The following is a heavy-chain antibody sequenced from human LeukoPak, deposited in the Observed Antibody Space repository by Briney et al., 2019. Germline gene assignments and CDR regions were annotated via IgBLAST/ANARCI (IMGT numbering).Heavy chain of an antibody. CDR1: GGSISSYY. Sequence: SETLSLTCTVSGGSISSYYWSWIRRPPGKGLEWIGYIFYSGSTNYNPSLKSRVTISVDTSKNQFSLKLSSVTAADTAVYYCAREVGDYAGVFDYWGQGTLVTVSS. V-gene: IGHV4-59*01. CDR2: IFYSGST. CDR3: AREVGDYAGVFDY. J-gene: IGHJ4*02. D-gene: IGHD4-17*01.